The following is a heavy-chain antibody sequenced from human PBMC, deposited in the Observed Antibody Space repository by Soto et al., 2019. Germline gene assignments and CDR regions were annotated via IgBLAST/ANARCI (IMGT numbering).Heavy chain of an antibody. CDR1: GQTFPYSS. V-gene: IGHV1-3*01. CDR2: INAGNGNT. Sequence: ASVKVSCKASGQTFPYSSMHWVWQAPGQGLEWMGWINAGNGNTKYSQNCQGRVTITRDAAARAAYMERSRLRSEDKAVYFYGMDVWGQGSTVTVSS. CDR3: GMDV. J-gene: IGHJ6*02.